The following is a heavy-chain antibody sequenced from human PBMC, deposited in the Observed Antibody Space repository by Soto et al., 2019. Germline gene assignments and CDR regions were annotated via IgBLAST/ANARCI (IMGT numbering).Heavy chain of an antibody. V-gene: IGHV4-61*01. D-gene: IGHD6-13*01. Sequence: PSETLSLTCTVSGGSVSSGFYYWSWIRKPPKRGLEWVGCIYHSGSTKYNPSLKSRVTISGYTSKNQFSLKLSSATAADTAVYYCARDQEFGAAAAGISGFDPWGQGTLVTVSS. CDR3: ARDQEFGAAAAGISGFDP. CDR2: IYHSGST. CDR1: GGSVSSGFYY. J-gene: IGHJ5*02.